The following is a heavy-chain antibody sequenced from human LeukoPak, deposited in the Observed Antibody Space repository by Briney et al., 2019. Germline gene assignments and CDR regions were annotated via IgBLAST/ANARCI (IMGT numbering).Heavy chain of an antibody. V-gene: IGHV1-18*01. J-gene: IGHJ4*02. Sequence: GASVKVSCTASGYTFTTYGITWVRQAPGQGLEWMGWISAYNGNTIYAQKLQGRVTMTTDTSTSTAYMGLRSLRSDDTAVYYCARGAYGGNPDYWGQGTLVTVSS. CDR3: ARGAYGGNPDY. CDR2: ISAYNGNT. CDR1: GYTFTTYG. D-gene: IGHD4-23*01.